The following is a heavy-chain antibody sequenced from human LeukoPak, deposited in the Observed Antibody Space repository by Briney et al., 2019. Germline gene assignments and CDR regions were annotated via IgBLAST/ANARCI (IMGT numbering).Heavy chain of an antibody. CDR1: GFTFSTYE. CDR3: ARGGPFGYSAYDY. V-gene: IGHV3-48*03. D-gene: IGHD5-12*01. Sequence: GGSLRLSCAASGFTFSTYEMNWVRQAPGKGLEWVSYISFSGSTIYYADSVKGRFTISRDNAKSSLYLLMSSLRAEDTAVYYCARGGPFGYSAYDYWGQGTLVTVSS. CDR2: ISFSGSTI. J-gene: IGHJ4*02.